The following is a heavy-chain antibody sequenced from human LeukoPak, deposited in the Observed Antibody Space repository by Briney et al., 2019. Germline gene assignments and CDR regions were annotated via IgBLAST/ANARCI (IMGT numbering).Heavy chain of an antibody. CDR2: INHSGST. CDR1: GGSFSGYY. Sequence: SETLSLTCAVYGGSFSGYYWSWIRQPPGKGLEWIGEINHSGSTNYNPSLKSRVTISVDTSKNQFSLKLSSVTAADTAVYYCARESGGSRGYSYGFGYWGQGTLVTVSS. CDR3: ARESGGSRGYSYGFGY. V-gene: IGHV4-34*01. D-gene: IGHD5-18*01. J-gene: IGHJ4*02.